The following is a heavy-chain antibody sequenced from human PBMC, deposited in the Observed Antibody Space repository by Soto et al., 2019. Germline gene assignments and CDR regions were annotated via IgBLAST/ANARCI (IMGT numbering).Heavy chain of an antibody. Sequence: GGSLRLSCEASGFNFNNFAMHWVRQAPGKGLEWVAVIMHDGGIIYYADSVKGRFTISRDNSKNMLYLQVNSLSDEDTAVYYCARGFGGNPRYFLDYWGQGNLVTVSS. CDR2: IMHDGGII. CDR1: GFNFNNFA. V-gene: IGHV3-30-3*01. D-gene: IGHD2-15*01. CDR3: ARGFGGNPRYFLDY. J-gene: IGHJ4*02.